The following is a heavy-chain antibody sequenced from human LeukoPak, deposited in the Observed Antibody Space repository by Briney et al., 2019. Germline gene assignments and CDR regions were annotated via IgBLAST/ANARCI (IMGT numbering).Heavy chain of an antibody. V-gene: IGHV3-7*01. CDR1: GFTFSRYW. CDR3: ARYGYSSSWYYFDY. Sequence: SGGSLRLSCAASGFTFSRYWMSWVRQAPGKGLEWVANIKEDGSEKYHVDSVKGRFTISRDNAKNSLYLQMNSLRAEDTAVYYCARYGYSSSWYYFDYWGQGTLVTVSS. CDR2: IKEDGSEK. D-gene: IGHD6-13*01. J-gene: IGHJ4*02.